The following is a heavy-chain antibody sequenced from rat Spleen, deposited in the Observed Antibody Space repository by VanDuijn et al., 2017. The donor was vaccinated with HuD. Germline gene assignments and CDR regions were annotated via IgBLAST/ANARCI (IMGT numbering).Heavy chain of an antibody. J-gene: IGHJ2*01. CDR3: ARPAYNSYFDY. D-gene: IGHD1-4*01. CDR1: GYSITSNY. Sequence: EVQLQESGPGLVKPSQSLSLTCSVTGYSITSNYWDWIRKFPGSKMEWIGHISYSGSTTYNPSLKSRISITRYTSKNQFFLQLNSVTTVETPTYDCARPAYNSYFDYWGQGVMVTVSS. CDR2: ISYSGST. V-gene: IGHV3-1*01.